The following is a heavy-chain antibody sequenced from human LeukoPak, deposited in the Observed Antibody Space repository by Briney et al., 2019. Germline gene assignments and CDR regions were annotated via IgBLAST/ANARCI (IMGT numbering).Heavy chain of an antibody. CDR1: GFTFSSYW. J-gene: IGHJ6*02. Sequence: GGSLRLSCAASGFTFSSYWMSWVRQAPGKGLEWVANIKQDGSEKYYVDSVKGRFTISRDNAKNSLYLQMNSLRAEDTAVYYCARDHLGTPYYYYYGMDVWGQETTVTVSS. V-gene: IGHV3-7*01. CDR3: ARDHLGTPYYYYYGMDV. CDR2: IKQDGSEK.